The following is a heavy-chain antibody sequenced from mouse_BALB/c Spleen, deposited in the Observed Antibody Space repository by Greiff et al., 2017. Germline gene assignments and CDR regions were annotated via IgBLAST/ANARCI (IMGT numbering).Heavy chain of an antibody. CDR2: ISYSGST. CDR3: AILITTGNYYAMDY. J-gene: IGHJ4*01. CDR1: GYSITSDYA. D-gene: IGHD2-4*01. Sequence: DVKLVESGPGLVKPSQSLSLTCTVTGYSITSDYAWNWIRQFPGNKLEWMGYISYSGSTSYNPSLKSRISITRDTPKNQFFLQLNSVTTEDTATYYCAILITTGNYYAMDYWGQGTSVTVSS. V-gene: IGHV3-2*02.